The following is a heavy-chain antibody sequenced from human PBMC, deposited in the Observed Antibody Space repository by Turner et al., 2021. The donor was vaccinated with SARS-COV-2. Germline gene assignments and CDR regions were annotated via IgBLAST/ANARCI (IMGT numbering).Heavy chain of an antibody. CDR3: ARLMDTAMDYYGTDV. V-gene: IGHV4-39*01. CDR2: IYYSGSA. CDR1: RGSISSSSYY. Sequence: QLQLQESGPGLVKPSETLSLTCTFSRGSISSSSYYWGWIRQPPGKGLECIGNIYYSGSAYYNPSLKSRVTISVDPSKNQFSLKLTSVTAADTAVYYCARLMDTAMDYYGTDVWGQGTTVTVSS. J-gene: IGHJ6*02. D-gene: IGHD5-18*01.